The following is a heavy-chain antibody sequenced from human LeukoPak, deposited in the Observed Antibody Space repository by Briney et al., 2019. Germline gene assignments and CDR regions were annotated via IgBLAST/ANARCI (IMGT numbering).Heavy chain of an antibody. V-gene: IGHV3-7*01. CDR1: GFTFISYW. Sequence: GGSLRLSCAASGFTFISYWMSWVRQAPGKGLEWVANIKKDGSEKYYVDSVKGRFTISRDNGKNSLYLQMNSLRAEDTAVYYCAELGITMIGGVWGKGTTVTISS. CDR2: IKKDGSEK. D-gene: IGHD3-10*02. CDR3: AELGITMIGGV. J-gene: IGHJ6*04.